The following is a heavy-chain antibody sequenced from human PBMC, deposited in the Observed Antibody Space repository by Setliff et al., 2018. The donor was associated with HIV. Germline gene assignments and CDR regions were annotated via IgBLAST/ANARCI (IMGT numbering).Heavy chain of an antibody. Sequence: GSLRLSCTASGFTFDDYGMAWVRQAPGKGLEWVSGISSGGEIMFYADSVKGRFTISRDNSKKTLYLQMISLRADDTAVYYCAKSLLVAGNDYWGQGTLVTVSS. D-gene: IGHD2-8*02. V-gene: IGHV3-23*01. CDR2: ISSGGEIM. CDR3: AKSLLVAGNDY. J-gene: IGHJ4*02. CDR1: GFTFDDYG.